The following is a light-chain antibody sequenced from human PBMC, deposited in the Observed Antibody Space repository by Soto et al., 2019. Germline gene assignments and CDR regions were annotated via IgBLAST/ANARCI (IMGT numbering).Light chain of an antibody. CDR2: VAS. CDR3: QQCGGSPLFS. Sequence: DLQLTQSPSFLSASVGDRVTIRCRASQGISTYLAWYQQKPGNAPKLLIHVASILQRGVPSRFSGSGSGTEFTLTISSLQPEDFATYYCQQCGGSPLFSFGPGTRVDI. J-gene: IGKJ3*01. V-gene: IGKV1-9*01. CDR1: QGISTY.